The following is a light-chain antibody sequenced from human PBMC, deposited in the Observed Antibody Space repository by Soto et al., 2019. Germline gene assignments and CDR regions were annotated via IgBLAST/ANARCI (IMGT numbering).Light chain of an antibody. CDR3: QQTNSVPIT. CDR2: AAY. V-gene: IGKV1D-12*01. Sequence: DIQMTQSPSSVSASVGDRVTITCRASQDIRSWLAWHQQKPGKAPKLLIYAAYSLQSGVPARFSGSCSGTHFTLTISSLHPEDFATYYFQQTNSVPITFGQGTRLDMK. J-gene: IGKJ5*01. CDR1: QDIRSW.